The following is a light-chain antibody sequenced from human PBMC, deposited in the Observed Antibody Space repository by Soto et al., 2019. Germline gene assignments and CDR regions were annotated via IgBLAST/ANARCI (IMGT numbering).Light chain of an antibody. J-gene: IGKJ1*01. CDR3: QQYNNWPWT. CDR2: GAS. Sequence: EIVMTQSPATLSVSPGERATLSCRASQSVSSNLAWYQQKPGQAPRLLIYGASTRATGITARFSGSGSGTEFTRTISSLQSEDFSVYYCQQYNNWPWTFVQGTKVEIK. CDR1: QSVSSN. V-gene: IGKV3-15*01.